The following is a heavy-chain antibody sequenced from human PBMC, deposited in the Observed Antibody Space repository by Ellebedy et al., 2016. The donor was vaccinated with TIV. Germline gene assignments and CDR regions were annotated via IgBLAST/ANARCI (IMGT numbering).Heavy chain of an antibody. V-gene: IGHV4-59*08. CDR3: ARTSYYDSSGYPLFDY. D-gene: IGHD3-22*01. Sequence: SETLSLTCTVSGGSISSYYWSWIRQPPGKGLEWIGYIYYTGSTNYNPSLKSRVTISADTSKNQFSLKLRSVSAADTAVFYCARTSYYDSSGYPLFDYWGQGTLVTVSS. J-gene: IGHJ4*02. CDR2: IYYTGST. CDR1: GGSISSYY.